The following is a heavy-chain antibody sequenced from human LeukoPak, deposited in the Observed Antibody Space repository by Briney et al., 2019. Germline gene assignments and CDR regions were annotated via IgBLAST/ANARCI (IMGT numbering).Heavy chain of an antibody. Sequence: GGSLRLSCAASGFTFSSYAMSWVRQAPGKGLEWVSAISGSGGRTYYADSVKGRFTISRDNSKNTLYLQMSSLRAEDTAVYYCAKDYRYCTSTSCYGDDAFDIWGQGTMVSVSS. D-gene: IGHD2-2*01. CDR3: AKDYRYCTSTSCYGDDAFDI. CDR1: GFTFSSYA. CDR2: ISGSGGRT. V-gene: IGHV3-23*01. J-gene: IGHJ3*02.